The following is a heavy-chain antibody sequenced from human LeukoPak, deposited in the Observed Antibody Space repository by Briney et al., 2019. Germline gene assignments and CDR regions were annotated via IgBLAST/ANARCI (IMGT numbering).Heavy chain of an antibody. V-gene: IGHV3-49*04. Sequence: GGSPRLSCTASGFTFGDYAMSWVRQAPGKGLEWVGFIRSKAYGGTTEYAASVKGRFTISRDDSKSIAYLQMNSLKTEDTAVYYCTTTYYYDSSGYSRFDYWGQGTLVTVSS. CDR1: GFTFGDYA. CDR2: IRSKAYGGTT. D-gene: IGHD3-22*01. J-gene: IGHJ4*02. CDR3: TTTYYYDSSGYSRFDY.